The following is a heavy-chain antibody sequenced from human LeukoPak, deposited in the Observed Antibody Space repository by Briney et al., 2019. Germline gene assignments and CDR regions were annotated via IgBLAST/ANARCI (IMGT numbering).Heavy chain of an antibody. CDR3: AREGAYSSSWRRAVDY. Sequence: PSQTLSLTCTVSGASISSGDYYWTWIRQTPGKGLEWIGYIYVRGTTFYSASLKSRASISRDTSKNQFSLNLNSVTAADTAVYYCAREGAYSSSWRRAVDYWGQGTLVTVSP. V-gene: IGHV4-30-4*08. J-gene: IGHJ4*02. D-gene: IGHD6-13*01. CDR2: IYVRGTT. CDR1: GASISSGDYY.